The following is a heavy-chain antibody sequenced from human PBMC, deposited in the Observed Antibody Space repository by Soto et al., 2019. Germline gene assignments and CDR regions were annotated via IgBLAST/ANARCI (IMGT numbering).Heavy chain of an antibody. Sequence: AAVKVSCKTSGYTFSRYSINWVRQAPGQGLEWMAWISTYSGNTHYAERVQGRVTVTLDKSARTAFMEMRGLTSDDTAVYFCARDNGYVDLGGR. CDR2: ISTYSGNT. D-gene: IGHD4-17*01. CDR3: ARDNGYVDL. CDR1: GYTFSRYS. J-gene: IGHJ2*01. V-gene: IGHV1-18*04.